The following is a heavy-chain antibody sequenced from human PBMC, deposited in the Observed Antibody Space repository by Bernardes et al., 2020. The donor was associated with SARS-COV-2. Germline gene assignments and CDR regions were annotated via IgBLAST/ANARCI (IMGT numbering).Heavy chain of an antibody. J-gene: IGHJ4*02. D-gene: IGHD6-13*01. Sequence: ASVKVSCKASGYTFRGYYIHWVRQAPGQGLEWMGWINPNSGGANSAQKFQGRVAMTRDTSISTAYMELSSLRSDDTAVYYCASGIAAADIDFWGQGTLVTVSS. CDR2: INPNSGGA. CDR1: GYTFRGYY. CDR3: ASGIAAADIDF. V-gene: IGHV1-2*02.